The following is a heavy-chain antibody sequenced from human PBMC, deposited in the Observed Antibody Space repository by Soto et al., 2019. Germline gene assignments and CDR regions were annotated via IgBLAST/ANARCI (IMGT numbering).Heavy chain of an antibody. V-gene: IGHV4-59*01. Sequence: SETLSLTCVVSGGSITSYHWSWIRQFPGKGLEWIAYTAYTGGTAYNPSLKSRVTISLDMSKKQISLKLSSVTTADTATYFCARLQLVQKVIDYWGQGTLVTVSS. CDR2: TAYTGGT. CDR3: ARLQLVQKVIDY. CDR1: GGSITSYH. D-gene: IGHD1-1*01. J-gene: IGHJ4*02.